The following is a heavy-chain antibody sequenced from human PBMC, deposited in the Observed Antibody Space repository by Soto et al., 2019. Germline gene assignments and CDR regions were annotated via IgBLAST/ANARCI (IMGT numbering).Heavy chain of an antibody. V-gene: IGHV3-74*01. J-gene: IGHJ4*02. Sequence: PGGSLRLSCAASGLTFSSYWMHWVRQAPGKGPVWVSRINTDGSSTTYADSVKGRFTISRDNTKNTLYLQMNSLRVEDTAVYYCARASGSNIHFDYWGQGTLVTVSS. CDR3: ARASGSNIHFDY. CDR2: INTDGSST. CDR1: GLTFSSYW. D-gene: IGHD1-26*01.